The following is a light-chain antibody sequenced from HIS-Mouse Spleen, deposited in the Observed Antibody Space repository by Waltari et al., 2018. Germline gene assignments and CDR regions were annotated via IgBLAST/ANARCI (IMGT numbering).Light chain of an antibody. CDR2: DDS. Sequence: SYVLTQPPSVSVAPGQTARLTWGGNNIGSKSVHWYQQQPGQAPVLVFYDDSDRPSGIPERFSGSNSGNTATLTISRVEAGDEADYYCQVWDSSSDHRVFGGGTKLTVL. CDR3: QVWDSSSDHRV. J-gene: IGLJ3*02. V-gene: IGLV3-21*02. CDR1: NIGSKS.